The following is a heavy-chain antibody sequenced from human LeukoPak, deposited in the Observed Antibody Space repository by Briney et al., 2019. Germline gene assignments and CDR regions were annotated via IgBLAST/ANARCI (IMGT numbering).Heavy chain of an antibody. CDR3: ARHLFSGSYYQVDFQH. J-gene: IGHJ1*01. V-gene: IGHV4-39*01. CDR2: IYYSGST. D-gene: IGHD1-26*01. Sequence: PSETLSLTCTVSGGSISSSSYYWGWIRQPPGKGLEWIGSIYYSGSTYYNPSLKSRVTISVDTSKNQFSLKLSSVTAADTAVYYCARHLFSGSYYQVDFQHWGQGTLVIVSS. CDR1: GGSISSSSYY.